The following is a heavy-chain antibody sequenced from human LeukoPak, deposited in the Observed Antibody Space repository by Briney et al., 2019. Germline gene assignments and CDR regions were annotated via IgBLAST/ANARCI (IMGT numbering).Heavy chain of an antibody. CDR3: AVERPGTAAAGILGY. Sequence: SETLSLTCAVYGGSFSGYYWSWIRQPPGKGLEWIGEINHSGSTDYNPSLMGRVTISVDTSKNQFSLKLSSVTAADTAVYYCAVERPGTAAAGILGYWGQGTLVTVSS. CDR2: INHSGST. J-gene: IGHJ4*02. V-gene: IGHV4-34*01. D-gene: IGHD6-13*01. CDR1: GGSFSGYY.